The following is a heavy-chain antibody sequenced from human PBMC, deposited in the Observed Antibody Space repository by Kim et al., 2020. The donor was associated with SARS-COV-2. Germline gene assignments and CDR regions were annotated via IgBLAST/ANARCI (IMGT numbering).Heavy chain of an antibody. V-gene: IGHV3-9*01. D-gene: IGHD5-18*01. CDR3: AKEGGRIQLWLRRRRDAFDI. J-gene: IGHJ3*02. CDR2: ISWNSGSI. Sequence: GGSLRLSCAASGFTFGDYAMHWVRQAPGKGLEWVSGISWNSGSIGYADSVKGRFTISRDNAKNSLYLQMNSLRAEDTALYYCAKEGGRIQLWLRRRRDAFDIWGQGTMVTVSS. CDR1: GFTFGDYA.